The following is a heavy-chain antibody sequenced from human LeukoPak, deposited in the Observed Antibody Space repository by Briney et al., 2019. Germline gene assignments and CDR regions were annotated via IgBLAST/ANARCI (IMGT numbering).Heavy chain of an antibody. Sequence: ASVKVSCKASGYTFTSYYMHWVRQAPGQGLEWMGWINPNSGGTNYAQKFQGRVTMTRDTSISTAYMELSRLRSDDTAVYYCARPLDRLGAFDIWGQGTMVTVSS. D-gene: IGHD3/OR15-3a*01. CDR3: ARPLDRLGAFDI. CDR1: GYTFTSYY. J-gene: IGHJ3*02. V-gene: IGHV1-2*02. CDR2: INPNSGGT.